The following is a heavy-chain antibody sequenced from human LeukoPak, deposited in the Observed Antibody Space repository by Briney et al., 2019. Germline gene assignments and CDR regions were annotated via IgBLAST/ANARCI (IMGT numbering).Heavy chain of an antibody. V-gene: IGHV3-11*04. CDR3: ARGRDGYNYEFDY. D-gene: IGHD5-24*01. CDR1: GFTFSDYY. J-gene: IGHJ4*02. Sequence: GGSLRLSCAASGFTFSDYYMTWIRQAPGKGLERVSFISSSGDSLYYADSVRGRFTISRDNAKNSLYLQMNSLRAEDTAVYYCARGRDGYNYEFDYWGQGTLVTVSS. CDR2: ISSSGDSL.